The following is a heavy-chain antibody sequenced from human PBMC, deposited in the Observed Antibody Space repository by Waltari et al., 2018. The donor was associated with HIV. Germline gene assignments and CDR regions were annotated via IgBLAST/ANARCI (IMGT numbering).Heavy chain of an antibody. CDR1: GFTFSRYW. D-gene: IGHD3-10*01. CDR3: AREDYGSGSYPPPYHYFYYMDV. J-gene: IGHJ6*03. CDR2: IKQDGSEK. V-gene: IGHV3-7*01. Sequence: EVQLVESGGGLVQPGGSLRLSCAASGFTFSRYWMSWVRQAPGKGLEWVANIKQDGSEKYYVDSVKGRFTISRDNAKNSLYLQMNSLRAEDTAVYYCAREDYGSGSYPPPYHYFYYMDVWGKGTTVTVSS.